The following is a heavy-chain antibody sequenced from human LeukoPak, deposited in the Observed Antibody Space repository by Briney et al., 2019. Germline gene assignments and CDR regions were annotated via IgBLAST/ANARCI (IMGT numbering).Heavy chain of an antibody. D-gene: IGHD6-19*01. Sequence: GGSLRLSCAASGFTFTSYRLHWVRQAPGKGLEWVAVIWNDKSIKYYADSVKGRFTVSRDTSKNTLYLQMNSLRADDTAVYYCAKCSTSAYTTGWCNWIDPWGQGTLVTVSS. J-gene: IGHJ5*02. CDR3: AKCSTSAYTTGWCNWIDP. CDR1: GFTFTSYR. V-gene: IGHV3-33*06. CDR2: IWNDKSIK.